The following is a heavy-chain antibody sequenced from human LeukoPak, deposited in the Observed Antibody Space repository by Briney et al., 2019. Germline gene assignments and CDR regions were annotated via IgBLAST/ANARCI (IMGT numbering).Heavy chain of an antibody. D-gene: IGHD3-3*01. J-gene: IGHJ4*02. CDR3: MLNFWSALEAN. CDR1: GFTFKIYN. V-gene: IGHV3-48*01. CDR2: ISSTSTSI. Sequence: HSGGSLRLSCAASGFTFKIYNMNWVRQAPGKGLEWVSYISSTSTSIYYADSVKGRFTISRDNARNSLYLQMNSLRAEDTAVYYCMLNFWSALEANWGQGTLVTVSS.